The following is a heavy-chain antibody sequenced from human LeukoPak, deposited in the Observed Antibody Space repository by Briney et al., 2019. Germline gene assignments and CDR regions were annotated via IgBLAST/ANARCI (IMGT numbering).Heavy chain of an antibody. CDR1: GFTFSGCE. J-gene: IGHJ4*02. Sequence: PGGSLRLSCAISGFTFSGCELTWVRQAPGKGLEWISYIIRSGNTIYYADSVKGRFTTSRDNAKNTLYLQMNSLRTEDTAVYYCARDQLYCTGGICYFDYWGQGTLVTVSS. CDR3: ARDQLYCTGGICYFDY. V-gene: IGHV3-48*03. D-gene: IGHD2-8*02. CDR2: IIRSGNTI.